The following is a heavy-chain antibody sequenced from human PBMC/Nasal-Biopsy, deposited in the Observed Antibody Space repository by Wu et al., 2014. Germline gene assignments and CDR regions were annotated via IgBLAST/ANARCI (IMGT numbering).Heavy chain of an antibody. CDR3: ARIRAPAAHFDY. CDR1: GFSLSTSGMC. V-gene: IGHV2-70*11. J-gene: IGHJ4*02. D-gene: IGHD2-2*01. CDR2: IDWDDDK. Sequence: ALVKPTQTLTLTCTFSGFSLSTSGMCVSWIRQPPGKALEWLARIDWDDDKYYSTSLKTRLTISKDTSKNQVVLTMTNMDPVDTATYYCARIRAPAAHFDYWGQGTLVTVSS.